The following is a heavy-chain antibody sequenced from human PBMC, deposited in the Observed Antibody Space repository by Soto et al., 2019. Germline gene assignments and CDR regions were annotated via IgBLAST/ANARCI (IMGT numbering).Heavy chain of an antibody. D-gene: IGHD5-12*01. Sequence: GSLRLSCAASGFTFSSYSMNWVRQAPGKGLEWVSSISSSSSYIYYADSVKGRFTISRDNAKNSLYLQMNSLRAEDTAVYYCVLATRRGRVFDYWGQGTLVTVSS. CDR3: VLATRRGRVFDY. J-gene: IGHJ4*02. CDR1: GFTFSSYS. V-gene: IGHV3-21*01. CDR2: ISSSSSYI.